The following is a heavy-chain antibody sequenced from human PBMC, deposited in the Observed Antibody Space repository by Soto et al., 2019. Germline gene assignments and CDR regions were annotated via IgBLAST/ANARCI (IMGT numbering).Heavy chain of an antibody. Sequence: QVHLQQWGAGLLKPSETLSLTCAVYGGAFIDYSWSWIRQPPGKGLEWSGEINHSGSTNYNPSLKSRIAMSIDPLKKQCSLQMSSVTAADTAVYYCARDGIHLRYGMEVWGPGTTVTVAS. CDR3: ARDGIHLRYGMEV. CDR1: GGAFIDYS. V-gene: IGHV4-34*01. D-gene: IGHD3-16*02. CDR2: INHSGST. J-gene: IGHJ6*02.